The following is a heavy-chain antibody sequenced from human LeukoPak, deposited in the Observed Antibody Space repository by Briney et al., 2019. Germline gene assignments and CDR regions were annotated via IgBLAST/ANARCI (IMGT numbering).Heavy chain of an antibody. CDR2: INHSGST. Sequence: PSETLSLTCAVYGGSFSGYYWSWIRQPPGKGLEWIGEINHSGSTNYNPSLKSRVTISVDTSKNQFSLKLSSVTAPDTAVYYCARGPYNYYYGSGSYYTPYYYYGMDVWGQGTTVTVSS. V-gene: IGHV4-34*01. J-gene: IGHJ6*02. D-gene: IGHD3-10*01. CDR1: GGSFSGYY. CDR3: ARGPYNYYYGSGSYYTPYYYYGMDV.